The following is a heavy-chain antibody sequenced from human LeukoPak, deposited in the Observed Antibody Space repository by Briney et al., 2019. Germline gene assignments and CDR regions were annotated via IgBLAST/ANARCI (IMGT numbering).Heavy chain of an antibody. CDR1: GYTLTELS. CDR2: FDPEDGET. V-gene: IGHV1-24*01. CDR3: AMGYSSGWYRGALDY. D-gene: IGHD6-19*01. J-gene: IGHJ4*02. Sequence: PGASVTVSCKVSGYTLTELSMHWVRQAPGKGLEWMGGFDPEDGETIYAQKFQGRVTMTEDTSTDTAYMELSSLRSEDTAVYYCAMGYSSGWYRGALDYWGQGTLVTVSS.